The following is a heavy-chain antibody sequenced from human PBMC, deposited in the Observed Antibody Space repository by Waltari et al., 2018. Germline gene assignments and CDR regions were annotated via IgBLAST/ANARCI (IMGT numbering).Heavy chain of an antibody. Sequence: EVQLVQSGAEVKKPGESLKISCKGSGYSFTSYWIGWVRQMPGKGLEWMGIIYPGDSDTRYSPSFQGQVTISADKSISTAYLQWSSLKASDTAMYYCARQYSSPHLGGGYFDLWGRGTLVTVSS. CDR2: IYPGDSDT. D-gene: IGHD6-13*01. CDR3: ARQYSSPHLGGGYFDL. V-gene: IGHV5-51*01. CDR1: GYSFTSYW. J-gene: IGHJ2*01.